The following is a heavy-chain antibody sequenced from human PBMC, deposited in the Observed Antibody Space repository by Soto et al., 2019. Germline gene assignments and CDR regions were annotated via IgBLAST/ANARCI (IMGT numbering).Heavy chain of an antibody. J-gene: IGHJ4*02. Sequence: GGTLRLSCAASRFTFSDYAMNWVHQAPGKGLEWVAVISYDGSNKYYADSVKGRFTISRDNSKNTLYLQMNSLRAEDTAVYYCASRHQWLVAYNYYWGQGTLVTVSS. CDR1: RFTFSDYA. D-gene: IGHD6-19*01. V-gene: IGHV3-30-3*01. CDR2: ISYDGSNK. CDR3: ASRHQWLVAYNYY.